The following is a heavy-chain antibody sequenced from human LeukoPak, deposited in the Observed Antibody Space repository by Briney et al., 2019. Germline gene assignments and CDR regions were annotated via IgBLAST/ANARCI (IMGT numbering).Heavy chain of an antibody. J-gene: IGHJ4*02. CDR3: ARDSSYYYDSGSSGPHYFDN. CDR1: GFTFSNYA. CDR2: ISSGGTYE. D-gene: IGHD3-10*01. V-gene: IGHV3-30*01. Sequence: HPGGSLRLSCAASGFTFSNYAIHWVRQAPGKGLEWVSLISSGGTYEYYADSVKGRFTISRDNSKNTLYLQLNSLRAEDTAVYYCARDSSYYYDSGSSGPHYFDNWGQGTLVTVSS.